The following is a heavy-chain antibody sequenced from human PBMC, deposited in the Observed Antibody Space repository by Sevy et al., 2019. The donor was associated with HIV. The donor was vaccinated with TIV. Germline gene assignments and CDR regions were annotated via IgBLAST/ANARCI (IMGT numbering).Heavy chain of an antibody. Sequence: GGSLRLSCAASGFTFNSYTMNWVRQAPGKELEWVSSVSFASNYIYYADSVRGRFTISRDNAKNSLYLQMSSLRAEDTTVYYCARPYGSGSWEAFDLWGQGTMVTVSS. CDR1: GFTFNSYT. J-gene: IGHJ3*01. CDR3: ARPYGSGSWEAFDL. V-gene: IGHV3-21*01. D-gene: IGHD3-10*01. CDR2: VSFASNYI.